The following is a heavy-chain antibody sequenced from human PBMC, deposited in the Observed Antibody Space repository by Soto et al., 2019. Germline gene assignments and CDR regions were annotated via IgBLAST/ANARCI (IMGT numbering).Heavy chain of an antibody. CDR2: LHHGGST. V-gene: IGHV4-4*02. J-gene: IGHJ4*02. CDR3: TKNSAYALDY. Sequence: LSLTCDVSRYSINNNNWWSWVRRPPGGGLEWIGELHHGGSTNYNPSLESRVTFSVDFSKNQFFLKLSSVTAADTAVYYCTKNSAYALDYWGQGTLVTVSS. CDR1: RYSINNNNW. D-gene: IGHD5-12*01.